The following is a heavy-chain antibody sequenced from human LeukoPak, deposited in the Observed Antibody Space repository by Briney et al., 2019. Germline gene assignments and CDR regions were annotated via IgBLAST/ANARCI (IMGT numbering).Heavy chain of an antibody. J-gene: IGHJ5*02. CDR1: GGSISSGDYY. V-gene: IGHV4-30-4*01. CDR3: ARVGHKIGGAYH. D-gene: IGHD1-26*01. CDR2: IYYSGST. Sequence: SQTLSLTCTVSGGSISSGDYYWSWIRQPPGKGLEWIGYIYYSGSTYYNPSLKSRVTISVDTSKNQFSLKLSSVTAADTAVYYCARVGHKIGGAYHWGQGTLVTVSS.